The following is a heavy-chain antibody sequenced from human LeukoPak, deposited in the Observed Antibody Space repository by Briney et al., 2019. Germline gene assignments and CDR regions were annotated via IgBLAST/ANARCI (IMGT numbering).Heavy chain of an antibody. Sequence: GGSLRLSCAASGFTFSSYAMSWVRQAPGKGLEWVSAISGSGGSTYYADSVKGRFTISRDNSKNTLYLQVNSLRAEDTAVYYCAKPSRAGYDAFDIWGQGTMVTVSS. D-gene: IGHD6-19*01. CDR1: GFTFSSYA. CDR3: AKPSRAGYDAFDI. V-gene: IGHV3-23*01. J-gene: IGHJ3*02. CDR2: ISGSGGST.